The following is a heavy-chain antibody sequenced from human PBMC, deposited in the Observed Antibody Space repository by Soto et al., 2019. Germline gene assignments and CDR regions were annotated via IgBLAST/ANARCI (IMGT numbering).Heavy chain of an antibody. CDR1: GYSFTSYW. D-gene: IGHD3-22*01. Sequence: PGESRKISCKGSGYSFTSYWIGWVRQMPGKGLEWMGIIYPGDSDTRYSPSFQGQVTISADKSISTAYLQWSSLKASDTAMYYCARHLRRRYYYDSSGFPSAFDYWGQGTLVTVSS. V-gene: IGHV5-51*01. CDR3: ARHLRRRYYYDSSGFPSAFDY. CDR2: IYPGDSDT. J-gene: IGHJ4*02.